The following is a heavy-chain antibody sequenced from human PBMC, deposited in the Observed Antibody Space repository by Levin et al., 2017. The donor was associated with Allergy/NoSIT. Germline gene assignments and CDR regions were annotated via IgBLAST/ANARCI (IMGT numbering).Heavy chain of an antibody. J-gene: IGHJ4*02. Sequence: GGSLRLSCAASGFTFSSYAMSWVRQAPGKGLEWVSAISGSGSSTYYADSVKGRFTISRDNSKNTLYLQMNSLRAEDTAVYYCAKFHYGDYDRFDYWGQGTLVTVSS. CDR2: ISGSGSST. CDR3: AKFHYGDYDRFDY. CDR1: GFTFSSYA. V-gene: IGHV3-23*01. D-gene: IGHD4-17*01.